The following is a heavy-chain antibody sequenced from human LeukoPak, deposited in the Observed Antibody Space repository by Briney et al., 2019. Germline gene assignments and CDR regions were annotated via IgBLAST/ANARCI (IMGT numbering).Heavy chain of an antibody. Sequence: PSETLSLTCTVSGGSISSSSYYWGWIRQPPGKGLEWIGSMYSSGTTYYNPSLRSRVTMSADTSKNQFSLKLSSVTAADAAVYYCARDYGWDAFDIWGQGTMVTVSS. CDR2: MYSSGTT. D-gene: IGHD4-17*01. CDR1: GGSISSSSYY. CDR3: ARDYGWDAFDI. J-gene: IGHJ3*02. V-gene: IGHV4-39*01.